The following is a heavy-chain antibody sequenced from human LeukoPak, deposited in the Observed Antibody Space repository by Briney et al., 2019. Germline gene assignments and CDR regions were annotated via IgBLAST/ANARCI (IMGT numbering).Heavy chain of an antibody. CDR1: GGSISSSSYY. CDR3: ASRGVMSSYYFDY. Sequence: SETLSLTCTVSGGSISSSSYYWGWIRQPPGKGLEWIGSIYYSGSTYHNPSLKSRVTISVDTSKNQFSLKLSSVTAADTAVYYCASRGVMSSYYFDYWGQGTLVTVSS. J-gene: IGHJ4*02. CDR2: IYYSGST. D-gene: IGHD6-19*01. V-gene: IGHV4-39*01.